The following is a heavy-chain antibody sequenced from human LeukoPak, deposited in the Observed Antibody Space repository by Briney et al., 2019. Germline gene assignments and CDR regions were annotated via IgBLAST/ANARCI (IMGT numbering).Heavy chain of an antibody. Sequence: SETLSLTCAVYGGPFSGYYWSWVRQPPGEGLEWIGEIYVSGTTEYNPSLKSRVTISMVPFKQQFSLSLSSVTAADTAVYYCARQLGYCSSTSCYADKVDYWGQGTLVTVSS. CDR1: GGPFSGYY. CDR3: ARQLGYCSSTSCYADKVDY. V-gene: IGHV4-34*01. CDR2: IYVSGTT. J-gene: IGHJ4*02. D-gene: IGHD2-2*01.